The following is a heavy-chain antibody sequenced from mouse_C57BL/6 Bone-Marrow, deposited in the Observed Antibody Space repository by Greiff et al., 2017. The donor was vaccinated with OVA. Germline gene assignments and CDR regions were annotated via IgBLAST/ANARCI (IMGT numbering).Heavy chain of an antibody. CDR1: GYTFTGYW. Sequence: QVTLKVCGAELMKPGASVKLSCKATGYTFTGYWIEWVKQRPGHGLEWIGEILPGSGSTNYNEKFKGKATFTADTSSNTAYMQLSSLTTEDSAIYYCARFITTVVAHWYFDVGGTGTTVTVPS. V-gene: IGHV1-9*01. D-gene: IGHD1-1*01. J-gene: IGHJ1*03. CDR3: ARFITTVVAHWYFDV. CDR2: ILPGSGST.